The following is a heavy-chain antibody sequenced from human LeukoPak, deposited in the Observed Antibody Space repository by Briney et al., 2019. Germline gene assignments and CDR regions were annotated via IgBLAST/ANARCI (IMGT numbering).Heavy chain of an antibody. J-gene: IGHJ4*02. CDR3: AKDEGHDFWSGYYHY. CDR2: ISGSGGST. Sequence: PGGSLRLSCAASGFTFSSYAMSWVRQAPGKGLEWVSAISGSGGSTYYADSVKGRFTISRDNSKNTLYLQMNSLRAEDTAVYYCAKDEGHDFWSGYYHYWGQGTLVTVSS. V-gene: IGHV3-23*01. CDR1: GFTFSSYA. D-gene: IGHD3-3*01.